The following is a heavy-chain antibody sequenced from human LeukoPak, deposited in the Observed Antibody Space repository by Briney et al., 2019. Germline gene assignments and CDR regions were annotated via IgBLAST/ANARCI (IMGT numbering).Heavy chain of an antibody. CDR1: GFTFSDYY. D-gene: IGHD3-22*01. CDR2: ISTSVTII. J-gene: IGHJ4*02. CDR3: ARDFHYYDSSGLPGY. V-gene: IGHV3-11*04. Sequence: GSLRLSCAASGFTFSDYYMSWIRQAPGQGLEWVSYISTSVTIIYHADSVKGRFTISRDNAKNSLYLQMNSLRAEDTAVYYCARDFHYYDSSGLPGYWGQGTLVTVSS.